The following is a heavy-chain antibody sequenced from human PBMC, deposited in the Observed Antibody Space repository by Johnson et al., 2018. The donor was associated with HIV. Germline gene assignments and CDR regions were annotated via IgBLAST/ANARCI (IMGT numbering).Heavy chain of an antibody. CDR3: ARDRSIVGALDAFDI. V-gene: IGHV3-66*02. Sequence: VQLVESGGGLVQPGGSLRLSCAASGLTVSSNYMSWVRQAPGKGLEWVSVIYSGGSTYYADSVKGRFTISRDNSKNTLYLQMNSLRAEDTAVYYCARDRSIVGALDAFDIWGQGTMVTVSS. J-gene: IGHJ3*02. CDR2: IYSGGST. D-gene: IGHD1-26*01. CDR1: GLTVSSNY.